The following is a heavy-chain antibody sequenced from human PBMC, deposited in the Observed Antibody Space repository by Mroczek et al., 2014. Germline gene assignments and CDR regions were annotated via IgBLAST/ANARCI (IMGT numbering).Heavy chain of an antibody. CDR3: ARGPPFVLMVYATTRRVFDY. CDR1: GGSFSGYY. Sequence: QVQLQQWGAGLLKPSETLSLTCAVYGGSFSGYYWSWIRQPPGKGLEWIGEINHSGSTNYNPSLKSRVTISVDTSKNQFSLKLSSVTAADTAVYYCARGPPFVLMVYATTRRVFDYWGQGTLVTVSS. CDR2: INHSGST. J-gene: IGHJ4*02. D-gene: IGHD2-8*01. V-gene: IGHV4-34*01.